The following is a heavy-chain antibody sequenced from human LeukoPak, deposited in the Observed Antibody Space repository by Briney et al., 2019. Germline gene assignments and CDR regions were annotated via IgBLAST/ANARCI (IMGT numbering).Heavy chain of an antibody. Sequence: GGSLRLSCAASGFTFSTYNMNWVRQAPGEGPEWISYINADSSTIQYADSVRGRFTTSRDNAKNSLYLQMNSLRAEDTAVYYCVRDNSRGQSLGVIYWGQGPLVTVSS. CDR2: INADSSTI. J-gene: IGHJ4*02. D-gene: IGHD3-22*01. V-gene: IGHV3-48*01. CDR1: GFTFSTYN. CDR3: VRDNSRGQSLGVIY.